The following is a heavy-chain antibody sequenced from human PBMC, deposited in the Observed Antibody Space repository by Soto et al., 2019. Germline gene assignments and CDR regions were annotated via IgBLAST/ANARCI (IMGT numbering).Heavy chain of an antibody. CDR2: VYYSGTT. V-gene: IGHV4-59*08. D-gene: IGHD3-10*01. CDR1: GGSISGYY. Sequence: SETLSLTCTVSGGSISGYYWSWIRQSPGKGLEWIGYVYYSGTTNYNPSLKSRVTISVDTSRNQFSLNVNSVTAADTAVYYCARLFAVWIRGVSYSHHYIDFWGRGSTVTVSS. CDR3: ARLFAVWIRGVSYSHHYIDF. J-gene: IGHJ6*03.